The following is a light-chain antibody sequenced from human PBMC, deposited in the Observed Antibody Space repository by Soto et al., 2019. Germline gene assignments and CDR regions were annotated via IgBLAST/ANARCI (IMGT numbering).Light chain of an antibody. V-gene: IGKV3-20*01. Sequence: EIVLTQSPGNLSLSPGERATLSCRASQSVSSTYLAWYQQTPGQAPRLLIYGASSRATGVPDRFSGSGSGTDFTLTISRLEPEDFAVYYCQHYGTSPFTFGPGTKVDIK. CDR2: GAS. CDR1: QSVSSTY. J-gene: IGKJ3*01. CDR3: QHYGTSPFT.